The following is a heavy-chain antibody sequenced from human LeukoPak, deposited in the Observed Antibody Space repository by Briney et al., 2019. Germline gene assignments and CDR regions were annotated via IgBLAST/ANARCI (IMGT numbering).Heavy chain of an antibody. Sequence: ASVKVSCKASGYTFTGYYMHWVRQAPGQGLEWMGWVIPNSGGTNYAQKFQGRVIMTRDTSVSTAYMELSSLRSDDAAVYYCARGEVLTGTAYWGQGTLVTVSS. V-gene: IGHV1-2*02. J-gene: IGHJ4*02. CDR2: VIPNSGGT. D-gene: IGHD3-9*01. CDR1: GYTFTGYY. CDR3: ARGEVLTGTAY.